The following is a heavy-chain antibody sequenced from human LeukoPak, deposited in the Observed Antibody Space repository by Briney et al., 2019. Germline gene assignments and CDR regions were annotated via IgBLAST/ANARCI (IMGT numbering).Heavy chain of an antibody. D-gene: IGHD3-22*01. CDR3: TRSPTYYYDKTGYGGWYFDY. CDR1: RLTFSNNW. Sequence: PGGSLRLSCAASRLTFSNNWMHWVRQAPGEGLVWVSRINSDGSITDYADSVKGRFTISRDNAKNTLYLQMNSLRAEDTAIYYCTRSPTYYYDKTGYGGWYFDYWGQGTLVTASS. V-gene: IGHV3-74*01. J-gene: IGHJ4*02. CDR2: INSDGSIT.